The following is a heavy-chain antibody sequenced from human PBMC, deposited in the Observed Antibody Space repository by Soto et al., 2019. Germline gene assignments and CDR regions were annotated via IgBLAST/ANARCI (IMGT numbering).Heavy chain of an antibody. V-gene: IGHV5-10-1*01. D-gene: IGHD6-6*01. CDR2: IDPSDSYT. J-gene: IGHJ6*02. Sequence: PGESLKSSCKGSGYSFTSYWISWVRQMPGKGLEWMGRIDPSDSYTNYSPSFQGHVTISADKSISTAYLQWSSLKASDTAMYYCARGSSSSLDDYSDYGIDVWRQATTVTV. CDR3: ARGSSSSLDDYSDYGIDV. CDR1: GYSFTSYW.